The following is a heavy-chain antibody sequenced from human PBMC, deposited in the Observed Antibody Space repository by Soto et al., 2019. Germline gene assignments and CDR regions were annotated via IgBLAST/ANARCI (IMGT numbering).Heavy chain of an antibody. J-gene: IGHJ5*02. D-gene: IGHD3-3*01. CDR3: ARVIWICHLTSDL. Sequence: ESGGGLVQPGGSLRLSCAASGFTFSSNSMNWVRQAPGKGLEWISYISSSSSTIYADSVKGRFTISRDNAKNSLYLQMNSLRDEDTAVYYCARVIWICHLTSDLWGQGTLVTVSS. V-gene: IGHV3-48*02. CDR2: ISSSSSTI. CDR1: GFTFSSNS.